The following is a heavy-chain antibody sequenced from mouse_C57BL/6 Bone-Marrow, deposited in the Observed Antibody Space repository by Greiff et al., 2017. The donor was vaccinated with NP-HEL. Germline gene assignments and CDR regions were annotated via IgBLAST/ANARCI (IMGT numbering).Heavy chain of an antibody. Sequence: VQLQQSGAELVKPGASVKLSCTASGFNIKDYYMHWVKQRTEQGLEWIGRIDPEDGETKYAPKFQGKATITADTSSNTADLQLSSLTSEDTAVYYCARPPPHYYGSSYPPWFAYWGQGTLVTVSA. CDR1: GFNIKDYY. CDR2: IDPEDGET. J-gene: IGHJ3*01. V-gene: IGHV14-2*01. D-gene: IGHD1-1*01. CDR3: ARPPPHYYGSSYPPWFAY.